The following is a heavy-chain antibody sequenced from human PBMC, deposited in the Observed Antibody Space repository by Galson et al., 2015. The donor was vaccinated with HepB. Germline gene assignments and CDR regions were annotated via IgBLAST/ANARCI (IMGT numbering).Heavy chain of an antibody. D-gene: IGHD1-26*01. Sequence: SLRLSCAASGFTVRTYVMPWARHVPGDGLEWVSAIGTAGETYYQGAVKGGFTIARENAKNSGYLQMNSLRGGDTAVYHCARGEGIVGGGDFDYWGQGTLVTVSS. CDR2: IGTAGET. CDR3: ARGEGIVGGGDFDY. J-gene: IGHJ4*02. V-gene: IGHV3-13*01. CDR1: GFTVRTYV.